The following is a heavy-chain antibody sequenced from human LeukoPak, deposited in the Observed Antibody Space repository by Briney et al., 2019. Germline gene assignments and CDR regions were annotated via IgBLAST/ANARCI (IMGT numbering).Heavy chain of an antibody. CDR2: IIPILDLA. D-gene: IGHD5-24*01. CDR3: ARDGGWLQTQNHYYYHGMDV. CDR1: GGTLSTYG. V-gene: IGHV1-69*04. Sequence: ASVKVSCKVSGGTLSTYGITWVRQAPGQGLEWMGRIIPILDLANYAQKFQGRVTITADKSTRTVYMELSTLTSDDTAVYYCARDGGWLQTQNHYYYHGMDVWGQGTTVTVSS. J-gene: IGHJ6*02.